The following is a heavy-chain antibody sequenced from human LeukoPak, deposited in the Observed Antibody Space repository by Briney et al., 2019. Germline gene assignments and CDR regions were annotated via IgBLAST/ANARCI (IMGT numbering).Heavy chain of an antibody. Sequence: SETLSLTCAVYGGSFSGYYWSWIRQPPGKGLEWIGEINHSGSTNYNPSLKSRVTISVDTSKNQFSLKLSSVTAADTAVYYCARQNWNRRYFDYWGQGTLVTVSS. CDR3: ARQNWNRRYFDY. D-gene: IGHD1-1*01. CDR2: INHSGST. J-gene: IGHJ4*02. V-gene: IGHV4-34*01. CDR1: GGSFSGYY.